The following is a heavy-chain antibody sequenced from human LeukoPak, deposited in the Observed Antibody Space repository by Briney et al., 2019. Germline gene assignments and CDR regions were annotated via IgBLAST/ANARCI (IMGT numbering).Heavy chain of an antibody. CDR2: MSGSGGST. Sequence: GGSLRLSCAASGFTFSSYSMSWVRQAPGKGLEWVSSMSGSGGSTYYADSVKGRFTISRDNSKNTLYLQMNNLRAEDTALYYCAKNQGQWLVPVDYWGQGTLVTVSS. CDR1: GFTFSSYS. CDR3: AKNQGQWLVPVDY. V-gene: IGHV3-23*01. D-gene: IGHD6-19*01. J-gene: IGHJ4*02.